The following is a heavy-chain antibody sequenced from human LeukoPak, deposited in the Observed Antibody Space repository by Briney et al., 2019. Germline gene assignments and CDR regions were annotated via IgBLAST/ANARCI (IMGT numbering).Heavy chain of an antibody. CDR3: ARGRGLSRYDY. Sequence: GGSLRLSCAAYGFTFSSYEMNWVRQAPGKGLEWVSYISSSGSTIYYADSMKGGFTIFRDNAKNSLYLQMNSLRAEDTAVYYCARGRGLSRYDYWGQGTLVTVSS. CDR1: GFTFSSYE. V-gene: IGHV3-48*03. J-gene: IGHJ4*02. D-gene: IGHD3-16*02. CDR2: ISSSGSTI.